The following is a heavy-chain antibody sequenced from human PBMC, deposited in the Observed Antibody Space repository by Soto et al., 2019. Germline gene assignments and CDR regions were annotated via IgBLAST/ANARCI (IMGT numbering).Heavy chain of an antibody. CDR2: IIPIFGTA. J-gene: IGHJ4*02. D-gene: IGHD6-13*01. CDR3: ARVIMNSSSWNPSYFDY. CDR1: GGTFSSYA. V-gene: IGHV1-69*12. Sequence: QVQLVQSGAEVKKPGSSVKVSCKASGGTFSSYAISWVRQAPGQGLEWMGGIIPIFGTANYAQKFQGRVTITADESKSTAYMELSSLRSEDTAVYYCARVIMNSSSWNPSYFDYWGQGTLVTVSS.